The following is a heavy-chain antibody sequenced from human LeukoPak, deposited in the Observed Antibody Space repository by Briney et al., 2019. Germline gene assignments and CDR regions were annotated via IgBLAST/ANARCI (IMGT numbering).Heavy chain of an antibody. Sequence: PSETLSLTCAVYGGSFSGYYWSWIRQPPGKGLEWIGEINHSGSTNYNPSLKSRVTISVDTSKNQFSLKLSSVTAADTAVYYCARGLMRSYGGYYYYGMDVWGQGTTVTVSS. CDR1: GGSFSGYY. J-gene: IGHJ6*02. D-gene: IGHD5-18*01. CDR3: ARGLMRSYGGYYYYGMDV. CDR2: INHSGST. V-gene: IGHV4-34*01.